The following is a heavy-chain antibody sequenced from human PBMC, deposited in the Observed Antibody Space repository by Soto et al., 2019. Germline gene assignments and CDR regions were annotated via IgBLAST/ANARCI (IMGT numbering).Heavy chain of an antibody. V-gene: IGHV3-30*04. D-gene: IGHD3-22*01. CDR3: ARGVNFFDSSGSDGDY. J-gene: IGHJ4*02. Sequence: GGSLRLSCAASGFTFSSYAMHWVRQAPGKGLEWVAIISFDGSDKDYADSVKGRFTISRDNSKNALYLQINSLRTEDTAVYYCARGVNFFDSSGSDGDYWGQGTLVTVSS. CDR1: GFTFSSYA. CDR2: ISFDGSDK.